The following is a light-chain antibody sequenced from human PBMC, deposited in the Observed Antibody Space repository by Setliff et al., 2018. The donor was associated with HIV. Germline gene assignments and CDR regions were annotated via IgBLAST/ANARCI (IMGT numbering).Light chain of an antibody. CDR3: CSSAATPPDV. Sequence: QSALTQPRAVSGSPGQSVTISCAGTSNDVGLYNFVSWYQQHPGKAPKLMIYDVTKRPSGVPDRFSGSKSGNTVSLTISGLHAEDEAAYYCCSSAATPPDVFGTGTKGTVL. CDR2: DVT. J-gene: IGLJ1*01. CDR1: SNDVGLYNF. V-gene: IGLV2-11*01.